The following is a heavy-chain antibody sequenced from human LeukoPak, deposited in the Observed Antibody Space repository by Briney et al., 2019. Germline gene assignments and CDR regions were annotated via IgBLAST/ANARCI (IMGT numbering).Heavy chain of an antibody. Sequence: GGSLRLSCAASGFTFSSYGMSWVRQAPGKGLEWVSAVSSSGGTTYYADSVKGRFTISRDNSKNTLSLQMNSLRAEDTAIYYCASQSYARFDPWGQGTLVTVSS. J-gene: IGHJ5*02. CDR3: ASQSYARFDP. CDR2: VSSSGGTT. D-gene: IGHD3-16*01. CDR1: GFTFSSYG. V-gene: IGHV3-23*01.